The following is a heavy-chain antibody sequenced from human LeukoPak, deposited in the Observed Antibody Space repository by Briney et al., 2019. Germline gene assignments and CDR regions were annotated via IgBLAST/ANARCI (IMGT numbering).Heavy chain of an antibody. CDR3: ARSSLIAARPSSY. Sequence: PGGSLRLSCAASGFTFSVYYMSWIRQAPGKGLEWVSYISSSGSTIYYADSVKGRFTISRDNAKNSLYLQMNSLRAEDTAVYYCARSSLIAARPSSYWGQGTLVTVSS. CDR2: ISSSGSTI. V-gene: IGHV3-11*01. J-gene: IGHJ4*02. CDR1: GFTFSVYY. D-gene: IGHD6-6*01.